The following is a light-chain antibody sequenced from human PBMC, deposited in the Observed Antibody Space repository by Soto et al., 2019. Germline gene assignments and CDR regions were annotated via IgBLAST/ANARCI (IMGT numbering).Light chain of an antibody. CDR1: QSISSW. Sequence: DVQMTQSPSTLSASVGDRVTITCRASQSISSWLAWYQQKPGKAPNLLIYKASTLGSGGPSRFSGGGSGTEFTLTISSLQPDDFATYDCQPHSSSSPYSFGQGTKLEIK. V-gene: IGKV1-5*03. J-gene: IGKJ2*03. CDR3: QPHSSSSPYS. CDR2: KAS.